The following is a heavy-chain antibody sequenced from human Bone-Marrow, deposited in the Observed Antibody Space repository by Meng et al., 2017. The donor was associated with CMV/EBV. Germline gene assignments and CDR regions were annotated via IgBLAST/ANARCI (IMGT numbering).Heavy chain of an antibody. CDR1: GYTFTGYY. Sequence: ASVKVSCKASGYTFTGYYMHWVRQAPGQGLEWMGWICAYNGNTNYAQKFQGRVTITRNTSISTAYMELSSLRSEDTAVYYCARMGYYDFWSGFYGMDVWGQGTTVTVSS. V-gene: IGHV1-8*03. D-gene: IGHD3-3*01. J-gene: IGHJ6*02. CDR3: ARMGYYDFWSGFYGMDV. CDR2: ICAYNGNT.